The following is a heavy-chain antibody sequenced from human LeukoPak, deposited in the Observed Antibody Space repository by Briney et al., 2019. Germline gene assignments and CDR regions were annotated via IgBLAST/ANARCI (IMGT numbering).Heavy chain of an antibody. V-gene: IGHV3-11*04. D-gene: IGHD6-13*01. J-gene: IGHJ4*02. CDR3: ATSIAAAGTGFDY. Sequence: GGSLRLSCAASGFTFSDYYMSWIRQAPGKGLEWVSYISSSGSTIYYADSVKGRFTVSRDNAKNSLYLQMNSLRAEDTAVYYCATSIAAAGTGFDYWGQGTLVTVSS. CDR2: ISSSGSTI. CDR1: GFTFSDYY.